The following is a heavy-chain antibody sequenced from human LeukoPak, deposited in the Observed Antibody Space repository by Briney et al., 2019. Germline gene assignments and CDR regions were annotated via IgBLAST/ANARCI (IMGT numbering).Heavy chain of an antibody. J-gene: IGHJ4*02. D-gene: IGHD2-15*01. CDR2: IYYSGST. Sequence: SETLSLTCTVSGGSISSYYWSWIRQPPGKGLEWIGYIYYSGSTNYNPSLKSRVTISVDTSKNQFSLKLSSVTAADTAVYYCARGRGGGGGYWGQGTLVTVSS. CDR3: ARGRGGGGGY. CDR1: GGSISSYY. V-gene: IGHV4-59*12.